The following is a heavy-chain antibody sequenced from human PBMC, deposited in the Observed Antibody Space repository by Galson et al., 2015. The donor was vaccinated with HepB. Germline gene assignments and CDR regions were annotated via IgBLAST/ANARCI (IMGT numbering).Heavy chain of an antibody. V-gene: IGHV3-30-3*01. CDR3: ARDALLWFGELLFDY. Sequence: SLRLSCAVSGFTFSSYAMHWVRQAPGKGLEWVAVISYDGSNKYYADSVKGRFTISRDNSKNTLYLQMNSLRAEDTAVYYCARDALLWFGELLFDYWGQGTLVTVSS. CDR2: ISYDGSNK. J-gene: IGHJ4*02. CDR1: GFTFSSYA. D-gene: IGHD3-10*01.